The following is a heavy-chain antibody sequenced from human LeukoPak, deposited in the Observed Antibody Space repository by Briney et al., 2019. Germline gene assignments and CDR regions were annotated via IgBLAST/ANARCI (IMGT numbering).Heavy chain of an antibody. Sequence: GESLKISCKGSGYSFTSYWIGWVRQMPGKGLEWMGIIYPGDSDTRYSPSFQGQVTISADKSISTAFLQWSSLKASDTAMYYCARLSYDSSDFHYMDVWGKGTTVTISS. CDR3: ARLSYDSSDFHYMDV. CDR2: IYPGDSDT. D-gene: IGHD3-22*01. J-gene: IGHJ6*03. V-gene: IGHV5-51*01. CDR1: GYSFTSYW.